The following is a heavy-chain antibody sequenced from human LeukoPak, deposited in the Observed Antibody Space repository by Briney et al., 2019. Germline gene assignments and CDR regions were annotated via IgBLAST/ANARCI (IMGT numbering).Heavy chain of an antibody. D-gene: IGHD3-10*01. Sequence: GGSLRLSCAVSGFTFSSYAMSWVRQAPGKGLEWVSAISGSGGSTYYADSVKGRFTISRDNSKNTLYLQMNSLRAEDTAVYYCAPRRSYGSGSYCGYWGQGTLVTVSS. CDR2: ISGSGGST. V-gene: IGHV3-23*01. CDR1: GFTFSSYA. J-gene: IGHJ4*02. CDR3: APRRSYGSGSYCGY.